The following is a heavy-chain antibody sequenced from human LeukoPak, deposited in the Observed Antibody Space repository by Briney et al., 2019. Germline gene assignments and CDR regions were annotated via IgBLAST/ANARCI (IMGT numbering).Heavy chain of an antibody. J-gene: IGHJ4*02. D-gene: IGHD4-23*01. CDR2: IYYSGST. CDR3: ARHRPHGNPCY. Sequence: PSETLSLTCTVSGGSISISSYYWGWIRQPPGKGLEWIGSIYYSGSTYYNPSLKSRVTISVDTSKNQFSLKLSSVTAADTAVYYCARHRPHGNPCYWGQGTLVTVSS. CDR1: GGSISISSYY. V-gene: IGHV4-39*01.